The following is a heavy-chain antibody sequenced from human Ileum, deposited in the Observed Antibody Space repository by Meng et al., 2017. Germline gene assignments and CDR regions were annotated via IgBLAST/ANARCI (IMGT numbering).Heavy chain of an antibody. CDR3: ARRVHDGRHYHYFDY. Sequence: QVQLQESGPGLVKPSETLSLTCTVSGGSIRSTSNYWDWVRQSPGTRLERIGSIYYSGATYYNPSLKSRVTMSVDTSKNQFSLRLSSVTAADTAVYFCARRVHDGRHYHYFDYWGRGALVTVSS. V-gene: IGHV4-39*01. D-gene: IGHD3-16*01. J-gene: IGHJ4*02. CDR2: IYYSGAT. CDR1: GGSIRSTSNY.